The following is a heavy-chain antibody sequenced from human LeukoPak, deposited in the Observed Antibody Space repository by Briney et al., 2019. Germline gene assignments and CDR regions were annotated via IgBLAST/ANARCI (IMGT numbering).Heavy chain of an antibody. D-gene: IGHD4-23*01. CDR1: GGSFSTLP. J-gene: IGHJ4*02. CDR2: IISLFRMS. Sequence: PGASVKVSCKASGGSFSTLPINWVRQAPGQGLEWMGGIISLFRMSNYEQKFQGRLTLTADEATSTAYMELTRLTSDDTATYFCARGGHGGPLDFWGQGTLITISS. V-gene: IGHV1-69*01. CDR3: ARGGHGGPLDF.